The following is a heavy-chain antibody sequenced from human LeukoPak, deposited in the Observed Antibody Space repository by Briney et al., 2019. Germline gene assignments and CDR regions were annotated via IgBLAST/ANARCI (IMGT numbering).Heavy chain of an antibody. J-gene: IGHJ4*02. CDR1: GFTFSSYS. CDR3: AGEYYDILTGYPSSVY. Sequence: GGSLRLSCAASGFTFSSYSMNWVRQAPGKGLEWVSYISSSSSTIYYADSVKGRFTISRDNAKNSLYLQMNSLRAEDTAVYYCAGEYYDILTGYPSSVYWGQGTLVTVSS. CDR2: ISSSSSTI. V-gene: IGHV3-48*04. D-gene: IGHD3-9*01.